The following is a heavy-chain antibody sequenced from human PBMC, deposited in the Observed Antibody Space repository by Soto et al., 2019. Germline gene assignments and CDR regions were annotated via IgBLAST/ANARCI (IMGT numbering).Heavy chain of an antibody. CDR2: IISGDGST. CDR1: GYTFTNYA. V-gene: IGHV1-3*04. CDR3: ARDRCSGGSCSYYFDY. D-gene: IGHD2-15*01. Sequence: ASVKVSCKASGYTFTNYAIHWVRQAPGQRLEWMGWIISGDGSTKYSQTFQGRVTITRDTSASTAYMELSSLRSEDTAVYYCARDRCSGGSCSYYFDYWGQGTLVTVSS. J-gene: IGHJ4*02.